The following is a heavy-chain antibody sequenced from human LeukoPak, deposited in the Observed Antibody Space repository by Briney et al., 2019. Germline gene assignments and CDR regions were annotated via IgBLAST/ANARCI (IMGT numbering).Heavy chain of an antibody. CDR2: ISSSSSYI. CDR1: GFTFSNAW. D-gene: IGHD3-9*01. Sequence: GGSLRLSCAASGFTFSNAWMSWVRQAPGKGLEWVSSISSSSSYIYYADSVKGRFTISRDNAKNSLYLQMNSLRAEDTAVYYCARDLDPGDYWGQGTLVTVSS. J-gene: IGHJ4*02. V-gene: IGHV3-21*01. CDR3: ARDLDPGDY.